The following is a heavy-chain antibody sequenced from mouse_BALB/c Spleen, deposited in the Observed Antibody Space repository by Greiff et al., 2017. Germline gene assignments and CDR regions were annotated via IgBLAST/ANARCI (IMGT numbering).Heavy chain of an antibody. J-gene: IGHJ4*01. CDR3: ARTLYSNYRFYAMDY. D-gene: IGHD2-5*01. CDR1: GFTFSSYG. CDR2: ISSGGSYT. V-gene: IGHV5-6*01. Sequence: EVKLVESGGDLVKPGGSLKLSCAASGFTFSSYGMSWVRQTPDKRLEWVATISSGGSYTYYPDSVKGRFTISRDNAKNTLYLQMSSLKSEDTAMYYCARTLYSNYRFYAMDYWGQGTSVTVSS.